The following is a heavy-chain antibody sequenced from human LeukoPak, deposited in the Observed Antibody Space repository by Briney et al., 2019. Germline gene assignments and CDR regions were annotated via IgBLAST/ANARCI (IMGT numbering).Heavy chain of an antibody. V-gene: IGHV3-9*01. CDR3: ARSGSYVPEYYYYMDA. CDR2: IGWNSGSI. CDR1: GFSFRTYA. D-gene: IGHD3-10*01. J-gene: IGHJ6*03. Sequence: PGGSLRLSCVASGFSFRTYAMHWVRQAPGKGLEWVSGIGWNSGSIGYADSVKGRFTISRDNAKNSLYLQMNTLRAEDTALYYCARSGSYVPEYYYYMDAWGKGTTVTISS.